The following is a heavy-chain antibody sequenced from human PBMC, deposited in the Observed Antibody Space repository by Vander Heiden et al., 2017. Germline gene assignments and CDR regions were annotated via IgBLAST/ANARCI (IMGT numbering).Heavy chain of an antibody. CDR1: GGSISGTNW. CDR3: ARDNGIAARGNWFDP. J-gene: IGHJ5*02. V-gene: IGHV4-4*02. Sequence: QVPLQESGTGLEKPSGTLSLTCAVPGGSISGTNWWSWVRQRPGKGLEWIGEIYHSGSTNYNPSLKSRVTISVDKSKNQFSLKLSSVTAADTAVYYCARDNGIAARGNWFDPWGQGTLVTVSS. CDR2: IYHSGST. D-gene: IGHD6-6*01.